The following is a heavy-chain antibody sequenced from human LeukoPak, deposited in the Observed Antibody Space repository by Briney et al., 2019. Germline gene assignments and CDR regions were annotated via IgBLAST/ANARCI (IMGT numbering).Heavy chain of an antibody. Sequence: PGGSLRLSCAASGFTFSDYYMSWIRHAPGKGLEWVSYISSSGSTIYYADSVTGRFTISRDNAKNTLYLQMPSLRAEDPAVYSCARSHEWLVLWGDYFDYWGQGNLVTVSS. CDR2: ISSSGSTI. V-gene: IGHV3-11*01. J-gene: IGHJ4*02. D-gene: IGHD6-19*01. CDR3: ARSHEWLVLWGDYFDY. CDR1: GFTFSDYY.